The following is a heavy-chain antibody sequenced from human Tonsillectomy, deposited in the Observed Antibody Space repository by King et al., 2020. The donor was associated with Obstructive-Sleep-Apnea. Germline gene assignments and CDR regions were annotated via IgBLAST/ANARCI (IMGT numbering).Heavy chain of an antibody. D-gene: IGHD2-2*02. J-gene: IGHJ3*01. Sequence: QLVQSGAEVKKPGSSVKVSCEASGGTFSSYAISWVRRAPGQGLEWMGRILPLVGIADYAQKFQDRVSITADRSTSTVYMEMSKLTTEDTALYYCARRKTRGRGYIVVVPGDIGDGVDFWGQGTMVSVS. V-gene: IGHV1-69*09. CDR1: GGTFSSYA. CDR2: ILPLVGIA. CDR3: ARRKTRGRGYIVVVPGDIGDGVDF.